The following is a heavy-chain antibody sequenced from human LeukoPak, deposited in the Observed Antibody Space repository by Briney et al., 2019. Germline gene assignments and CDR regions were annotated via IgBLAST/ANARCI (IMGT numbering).Heavy chain of an antibody. Sequence: GGSLRLSCAASGFTFSDYAMHWVRQAPGKGLEWVAVISKDGSDKYHPGSVRGRFTISRDNSKNTIYLQMDSLRAEDTAIYYCARDYWWNYDYWGQGTLVTVSS. CDR2: ISKDGSDK. V-gene: IGHV3-30-3*01. J-gene: IGHJ4*02. D-gene: IGHD1-7*01. CDR3: ARDYWWNYDY. CDR1: GFTFSDYA.